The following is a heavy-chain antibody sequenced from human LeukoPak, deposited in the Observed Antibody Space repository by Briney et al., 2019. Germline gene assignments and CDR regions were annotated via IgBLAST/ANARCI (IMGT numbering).Heavy chain of an antibody. CDR1: GYTFTSYD. J-gene: IGHJ4*02. CDR2: MNPNSGNT. V-gene: IGHV1-8*01. D-gene: IGHD5-18*01. Sequence: ASVKVPCKASGYTFTSYDINWVRQATGQGLEWMGWMNPNSGNTGYAQKFQGRVTMTRNTSISTAYMELSSLRSEDTAVYYCARANGGYSYGLNIKVRALRLYYFDYWGQGTLVTVSS. CDR3: ARANGGYSYGLNIKVRALRLYYFDY.